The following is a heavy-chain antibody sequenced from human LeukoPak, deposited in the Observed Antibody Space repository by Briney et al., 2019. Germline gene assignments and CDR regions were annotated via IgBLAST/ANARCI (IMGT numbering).Heavy chain of an antibody. CDR3: ARGAATPKCLGY. D-gene: IGHD2-15*01. J-gene: IGHJ4*02. Sequence: ASVKVSCKASGGPFSSYAISWVRPAPGQGLEWMGGIIPIFGTANYAQKFQGRVTITADESTSTAYMELSSLRSEDTAVYYCARGAATPKCLGYWGQGTLVTVSS. CDR1: GGPFSSYA. CDR2: IIPIFGTA. V-gene: IGHV1-69*01.